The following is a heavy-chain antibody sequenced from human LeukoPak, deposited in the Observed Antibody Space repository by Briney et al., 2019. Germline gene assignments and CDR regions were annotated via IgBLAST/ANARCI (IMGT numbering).Heavy chain of an antibody. V-gene: IGHV1-46*01. D-gene: IGHD3-9*01. CDR1: GYTFTSYY. CDR3: ARGGHYDILTGYSPSWFDP. J-gene: IGHJ5*02. Sequence: ASVKVSCKASGYTFTSYYMHWVRQAPGQGLEWMGIINPSGGSTSYAQKFQGRVTMTRDMSTSTVYMELSSLRSDDTAVYYCARGGHYDILTGYSPSWFDPWGQGTLVTVSS. CDR2: INPSGGST.